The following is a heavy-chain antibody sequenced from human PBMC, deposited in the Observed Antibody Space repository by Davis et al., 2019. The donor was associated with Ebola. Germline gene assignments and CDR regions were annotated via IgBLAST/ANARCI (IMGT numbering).Heavy chain of an antibody. CDR3: TREAVASDGVTILYNWFDP. Sequence: PGGSLRLSCAASGFSFSTYGMHWVRQAPDTGLEWLAAISYDGNTEFHTDSVKGRFAISRDDSKNTLYLQMNSLRPEDTAVYYCTREAVASDGVTILYNWFDPWGRGTLVTVSS. D-gene: IGHD2-8*01. V-gene: IGHV3-30*03. CDR2: ISYDGNTE. J-gene: IGHJ5*02. CDR1: GFSFSTYG.